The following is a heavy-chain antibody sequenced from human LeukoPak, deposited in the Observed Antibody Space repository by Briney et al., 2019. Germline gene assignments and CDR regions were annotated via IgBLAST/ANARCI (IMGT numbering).Heavy chain of an antibody. CDR1: GFTFSSYG. CDR3: AKAPSSGWPDAFDI. D-gene: IGHD6-19*01. Sequence: GGSLRLSCAASGFTFSSYGMHWVRQAPGKGLEWVGVIWYDGSNKYYADSVRGRFTISRDNSKNTLYLQMNSLRAEDTAVYYCAKAPSSGWPDAFDIWGQGTMVTVSS. V-gene: IGHV3-33*06. J-gene: IGHJ3*02. CDR2: IWYDGSNK.